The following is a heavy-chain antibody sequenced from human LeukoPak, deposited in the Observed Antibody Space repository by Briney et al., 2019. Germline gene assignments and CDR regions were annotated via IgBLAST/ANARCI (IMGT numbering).Heavy chain of an antibody. J-gene: IGHJ4*02. Sequence: SETLSLTCTVSGGSVNSYYLSWIRQPAGKTLEWIGRIYDGGSTNYNPSLKSRVTMSVDTSKNQISLKLKSVTAADTAVYYCARGTLYSGWSYYFDYWGQGSQVTVSS. CDR1: GGSVNSYY. CDR3: ARGTLYSGWSYYFDY. CDR2: IYDGGST. V-gene: IGHV4-4*07. D-gene: IGHD6-19*01.